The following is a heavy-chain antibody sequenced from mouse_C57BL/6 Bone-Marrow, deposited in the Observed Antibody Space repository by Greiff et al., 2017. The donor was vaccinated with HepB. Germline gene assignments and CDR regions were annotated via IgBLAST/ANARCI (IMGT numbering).Heavy chain of an antibody. CDR1: GYTFTSYW. V-gene: IGHV1-69*01. D-gene: IGHD1-1*01. CDR2: IDPSDSYT. J-gene: IGHJ1*03. CDR3: ATITTVVATYWYFDV. Sequence: QVQLQQPGAELVMPGASVKLSCKASGYTFTSYWMHWVKQRPGQGLEWIGEIDPSDSYTNYNQKFKGKSTLTVDKSSSTAYMELRSLTSEDTAVYYCATITTVVATYWYFDVWGTGTTVTVSS.